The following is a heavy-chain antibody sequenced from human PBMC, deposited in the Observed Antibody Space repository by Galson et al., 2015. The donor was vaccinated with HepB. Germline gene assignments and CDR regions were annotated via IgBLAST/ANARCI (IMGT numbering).Heavy chain of an antibody. D-gene: IGHD4-17*01. CDR2: ISSGGYTI. CDR3: ARADGDSRGDFDF. CDR1: GFTFSYHA. J-gene: IGHJ4*02. V-gene: IGHV3-48*03. Sequence: PRLSWAASGFTFSYHAIHWVRQAPGKGLEWVSYISSGGYTIYYADSVKGRFTISRDNAKNSLYLQMNSLRADDTAVYYCARADGDSRGDFDFWGQGTLVTVSS.